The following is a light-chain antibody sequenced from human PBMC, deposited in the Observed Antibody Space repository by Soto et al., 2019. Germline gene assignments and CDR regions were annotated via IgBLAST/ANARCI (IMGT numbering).Light chain of an antibody. V-gene: IGKV3-20*01. CDR2: GAS. CDR1: QSFRGL. J-gene: IGKJ1*01. CDR3: QQYGSSPTT. Sequence: EVVLTQSPVTLSLSPGERATLSCRASQSFRGLLAWYQQKPGQAPRLLIYGASTRATGIPVRFSGSGSGTEFTLTISRLEPEDFAVYFCQQYGSSPTTFGQGTKV.